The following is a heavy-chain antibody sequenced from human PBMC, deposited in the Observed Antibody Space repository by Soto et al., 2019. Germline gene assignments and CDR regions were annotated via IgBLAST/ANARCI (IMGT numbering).Heavy chain of an antibody. CDR3: AKDYGLGGGSCFPY. D-gene: IGHD2-15*01. J-gene: IGHJ4*02. CDR1: GFTFSRFA. Sequence: EVQLLESGGGLVQPGGSLRLSCAASGFTFSRFAMSWVRQAPGKGLEWISAISGSGDNTYYADSVKGRFAVSRDNSGNTLYLQMNSLRADDTALYYCAKDYGLGGGSCFPYWGQGTLVTFSA. V-gene: IGHV3-23*01. CDR2: ISGSGDNT.